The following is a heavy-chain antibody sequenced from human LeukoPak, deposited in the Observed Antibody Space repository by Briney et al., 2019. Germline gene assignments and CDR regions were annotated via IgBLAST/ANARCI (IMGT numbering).Heavy chain of an antibody. V-gene: IGHV4-61*02. CDR2: LHASGST. D-gene: IGHD1-26*01. CDR1: GGSISSGSYY. CDR3: ARDRGGIVGDTHAFDM. Sequence: SETLSLTCTVSGGSISSGSYYWSWIRQAAGKGLQWIGRLHASGSTNYNPSLRSRVTISIDTSKNQFSLKLRSMTAADTAVYYCARDRGGIVGDTHAFDMWGQGTMVTVSS. J-gene: IGHJ3*02.